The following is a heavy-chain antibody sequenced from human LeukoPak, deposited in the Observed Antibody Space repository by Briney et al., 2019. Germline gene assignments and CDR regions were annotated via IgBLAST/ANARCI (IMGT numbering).Heavy chain of an antibody. D-gene: IGHD6-13*01. J-gene: IGHJ4*02. CDR1: GFTFSSYS. V-gene: IGHV3-23*01. CDR3: AKDRSAAAGLWSRGDY. CDR2: ISGSGGST. Sequence: GGSLRLSCAASGFTFSSYSMNWVRQAPGKGLEWVSAISGSGGSTYYADSVKGRFTISRDNSKNTLYLQMNSLRAEDTAVYYCAKDRSAAAGLWSRGDYWGQGTLVTVSS.